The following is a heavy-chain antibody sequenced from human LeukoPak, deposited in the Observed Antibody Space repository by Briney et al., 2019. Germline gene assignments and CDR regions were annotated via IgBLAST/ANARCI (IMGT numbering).Heavy chain of an antibody. V-gene: IGHV1-18*04. J-gene: IGHJ4*02. CDR2: ISAYNGNT. CDR3: AREGYCGGDCYDS. CDR1: GYTFTAYY. D-gene: IGHD2-15*01. Sequence: ASVRVSCKASGYTFTAYYIHWVRQAPGQGLEWMGWISAYNGNTNYAQKLQGRVTMTTDTSTSTAYMELRSLRSDDTAVYYCAREGYCGGDCYDSWGQGTLVTVSS.